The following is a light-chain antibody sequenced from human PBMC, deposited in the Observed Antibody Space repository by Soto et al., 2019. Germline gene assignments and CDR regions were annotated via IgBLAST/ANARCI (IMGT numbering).Light chain of an antibody. CDR3: QQYNSYSWT. CDR1: QSISSW. CDR2: KAS. Sequence: IQMTQCPSTLSTSVGDRVTITCRASQSISSWLAWYQQKPGKAPKLLIYKASSLESGVPSRFSGSGSGTEFTLTISSLQPDDFATYYCQQYNSYSWTFGQGTKVDIK. J-gene: IGKJ1*01. V-gene: IGKV1-5*03.